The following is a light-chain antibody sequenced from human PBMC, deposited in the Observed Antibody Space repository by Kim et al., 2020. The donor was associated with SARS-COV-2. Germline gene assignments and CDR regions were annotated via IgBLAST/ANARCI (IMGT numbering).Light chain of an antibody. Sequence: VAISCTGSSPNIGKGYDVHWYKQLPGAAPKLLIYGDFHRPSGVPARSSGSNSGTSASLAIAGLQAEDEADYYCLSYDSSLNAWVFGGGTRLTVL. CDR2: GDF. CDR1: SPNIGKGYD. V-gene: IGLV1-40*01. J-gene: IGLJ3*02. CDR3: LSYDSSLNAWV.